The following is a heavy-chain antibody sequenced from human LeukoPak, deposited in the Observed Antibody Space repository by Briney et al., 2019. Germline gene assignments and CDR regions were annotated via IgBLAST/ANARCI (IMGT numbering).Heavy chain of an antibody. J-gene: IGHJ5*02. CDR3: AKFFYYDSSWFDP. CDR2: ISGSGGST. Sequence: GGTLRLSCAASGFTFSSYGMSWVRQAPGKGLEWVSAISGSGGSTYYADSVKGRFTISRDNSKNTLYLQMNSLRAEDTAVYYCAKFFYYDSSWFDPWGQGTLVTVSS. V-gene: IGHV3-23*01. D-gene: IGHD3-22*01. CDR1: GFTFSSYG.